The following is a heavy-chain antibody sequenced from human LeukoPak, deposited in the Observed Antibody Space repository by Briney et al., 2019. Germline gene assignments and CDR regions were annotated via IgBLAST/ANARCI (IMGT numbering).Heavy chain of an antibody. D-gene: IGHD2-2*01. V-gene: IGHV1-69*13. J-gene: IGHJ3*02. Sequence: SVKVSCKASGGTFSSYAISWVRQAPGQGLEWMGGIIPIFGTANYAQKFQGRVTITADESTSTAYMELSSLRSEDTAVYYCARTCSSTSCHDAFDIWGQGTMVTASS. CDR1: GGTFSSYA. CDR3: ARTCSSTSCHDAFDI. CDR2: IIPIFGTA.